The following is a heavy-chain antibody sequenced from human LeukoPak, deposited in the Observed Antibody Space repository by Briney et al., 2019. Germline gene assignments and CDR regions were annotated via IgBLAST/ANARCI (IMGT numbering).Heavy chain of an antibody. CDR3: ARAASGGYYYDSSGYYPLLD. J-gene: IGHJ4*02. CDR2: MNPNSGNT. Sequence: ASVKVSCKASGYTFTSYDINWVRQAPGQGLEWMGWMNPNSGNTGYAQKFQGRVTMTRNTSTSTAYMELSSLRSEDTAVYYCARAASGGYYYDSSGYYPLLDWGQGTLVTVSS. CDR1: GYTFTSYD. D-gene: IGHD3-22*01. V-gene: IGHV1-8*01.